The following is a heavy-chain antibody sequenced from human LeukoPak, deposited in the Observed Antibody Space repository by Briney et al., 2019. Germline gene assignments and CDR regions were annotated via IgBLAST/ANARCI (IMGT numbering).Heavy chain of an antibody. V-gene: IGHV1-2*02. J-gene: IGHJ4*02. CDR1: GYTFTGYY. CDR3: ARELDYDILTGYTPFDY. Sequence: PWASVKVSCKASGYTFTGYYMHWVRQAPGQGLEWMGWINPNSGGTNYAQKFQGRVTMTRDTSISTAYMELSSVTAADTAVYYCARELDYDILTGYTPFDYWGQGTLVTVSS. D-gene: IGHD3-9*01. CDR2: INPNSGGT.